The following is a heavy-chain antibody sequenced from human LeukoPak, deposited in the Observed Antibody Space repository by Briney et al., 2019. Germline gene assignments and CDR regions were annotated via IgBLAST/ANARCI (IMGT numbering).Heavy chain of an antibody. CDR2: IIPILGIA. D-gene: IGHD6-19*01. CDR1: GGTFSSYA. CDR3: ARGYSSGWSNMNFDY. Sequence: WASVKASCKASGGTFSSYAISWVRQAPGQGLEWMGRIIPILGIANYAQKFQGRVTITADKSTSTAYMELSSLRSEDTAVYYCARGYSSGWSNMNFDYWGQGTLVTVSS. J-gene: IGHJ4*02. V-gene: IGHV1-69*04.